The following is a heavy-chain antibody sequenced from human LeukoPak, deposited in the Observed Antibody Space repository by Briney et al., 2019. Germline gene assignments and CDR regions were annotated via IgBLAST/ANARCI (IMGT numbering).Heavy chain of an antibody. Sequence: SGTLSLTCGVSGGSISSSYWWSWVRQPPGKGLEWIGEIYHSGSTNYNPSLKSRVTISVDTSKNQFSLKLGSVTAADTAVYYCARDVYDSSGYYRGAFDIWGQGTMVTVSS. D-gene: IGHD3-22*01. V-gene: IGHV4-4*02. CDR3: ARDVYDSSGYYRGAFDI. J-gene: IGHJ3*02. CDR1: GGSISSSYW. CDR2: IYHSGST.